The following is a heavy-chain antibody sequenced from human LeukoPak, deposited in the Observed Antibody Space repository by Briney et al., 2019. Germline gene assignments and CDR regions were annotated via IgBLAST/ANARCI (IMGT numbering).Heavy chain of an antibody. D-gene: IGHD2-2*01. CDR1: GFTFSSYA. Sequence: GRSLRLSCAASGFTFSSYAMHWVRQAPGKGLEWLSQIWSDGNNKYYADTVRGRFTISRDTSKNTLYLEMNSLRAEDTAIYYCARDGQQSSPYAYDYWGQGTLVTVSS. V-gene: IGHV3-30*04. CDR3: ARDGQQSSPYAYDY. J-gene: IGHJ4*02. CDR2: IWSDGNNK.